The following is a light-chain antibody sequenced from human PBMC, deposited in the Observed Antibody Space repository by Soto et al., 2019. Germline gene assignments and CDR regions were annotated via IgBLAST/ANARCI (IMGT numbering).Light chain of an antibody. CDR2: GAA. CDR1: QSVSSNF. CDR3: QQYGGSPWT. Sequence: PGERATLSCRASQSVSSNFLAWYQQKPGQAPRLLIYGAASRATGIADRFSGSGSGTDFTLTISRMEPEDFAVYYCQQYGGSPWTFGQGTKVDIK. V-gene: IGKV3-20*01. J-gene: IGKJ1*01.